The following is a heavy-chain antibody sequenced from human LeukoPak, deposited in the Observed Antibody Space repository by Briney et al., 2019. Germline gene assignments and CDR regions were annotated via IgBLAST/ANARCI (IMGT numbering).Heavy chain of an antibody. CDR1: GFTFSDYH. V-gene: IGHV3-11*01. D-gene: IGHD6-13*01. J-gene: IGHJ4*02. Sequence: GGSLRPSCAASGFTFSDYHMTWIRQAPGKGLEWVSDISGRGRSIYHADSVKGRFTISRDNAKNSLYLQLNSLRVEDTAVYYCARGSSPPDYWGQGTLVTVSS. CDR2: ISGRGRSI. CDR3: ARGSSPPDY.